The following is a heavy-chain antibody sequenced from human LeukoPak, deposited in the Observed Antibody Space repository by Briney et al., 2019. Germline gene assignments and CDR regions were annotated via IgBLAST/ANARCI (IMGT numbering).Heavy chain of an antibody. CDR1: GFTFSRYG. D-gene: IGHD4-17*01. CDR3: ARAGGSTVSHSDY. V-gene: IGHV3-21*01. CDR2: ISSSTSYI. Sequence: GGSLRLPCAASGFTFSRYGMNWVRQAPGKGLEWVSSISSSTSYIYYADSVKGRFTISKDNAKNSLYLQMSSLRAEDTAVYYCARAGGSTVSHSDYWGQGTLVTVSS. J-gene: IGHJ4*02.